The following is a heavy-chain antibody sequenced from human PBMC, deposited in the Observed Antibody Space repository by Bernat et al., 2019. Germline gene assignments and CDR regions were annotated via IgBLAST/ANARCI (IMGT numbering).Heavy chain of an antibody. V-gene: IGHV3-20*03. D-gene: IGHD3-22*01. CDR1: GFTFDDYG. CDR3: ARALLTYYYDSSGYTPYDY. CDR2: INSDGSST. Sequence: EVQLVESGGGVVRPGGSLRLSFAASGFTFDDYGMSWVRQAPGKGLEWVSRINSDGSSTSYADSVKGRFTISRDNAKNTLYLQMNSLRAEDTAVYYCARALLTYYYDSSGYTPYDYWGQGTLVTVSS. J-gene: IGHJ4*02.